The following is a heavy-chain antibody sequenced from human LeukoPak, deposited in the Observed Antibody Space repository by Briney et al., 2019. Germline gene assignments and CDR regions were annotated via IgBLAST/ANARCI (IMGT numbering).Heavy chain of an antibody. V-gene: IGHV3-64*01. Sequence: PGGPLRLSCAASGFTFSSYAMHWVRQAPGKGLEYVSAISSNGGSTYYANSVKGRFTISRDSSKNTLYLQMGSLRAEDMAVYYCAKDFRVVAATTSFDYWGQGTLVTVSS. J-gene: IGHJ4*02. CDR1: GFTFSSYA. CDR2: ISSNGGST. CDR3: AKDFRVVAATTSFDY. D-gene: IGHD2-15*01.